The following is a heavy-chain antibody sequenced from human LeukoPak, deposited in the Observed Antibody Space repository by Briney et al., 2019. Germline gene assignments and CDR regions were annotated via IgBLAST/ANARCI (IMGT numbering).Heavy chain of an antibody. D-gene: IGHD6-19*01. Sequence: ASVKVSCKASGYTFTGYYMHWVRQAPGQGLEWMGWINPNSGGTNYAQKFQGRVTMTRDTSISTAYMELSRLRSDDTAVYYCARTIAVADLDAFDIWGQGTMVTVSS. J-gene: IGHJ3*02. V-gene: IGHV1-2*02. CDR1: GYTFTGYY. CDR2: INPNSGGT. CDR3: ARTIAVADLDAFDI.